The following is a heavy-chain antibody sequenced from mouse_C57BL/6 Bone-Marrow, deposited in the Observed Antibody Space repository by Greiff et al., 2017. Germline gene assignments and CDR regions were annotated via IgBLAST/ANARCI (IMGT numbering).Heavy chain of an antibody. CDR3: ARGGLLWVGLAY. CDR2: INPSTGGT. J-gene: IGHJ3*01. Sequence: VQLQQSGPELVKPGASVKISCKASGYSFTGYYMNWVKQSPEKSLEWIGEINPSTGGTTYNQKFKAKATLPVDKSSSTAYMQLKSLTSEYSAVYICARGGLLWVGLAYGGQGTLVTVSA. D-gene: IGHD6-2*01. V-gene: IGHV1-42*01. CDR1: GYSFTGYY.